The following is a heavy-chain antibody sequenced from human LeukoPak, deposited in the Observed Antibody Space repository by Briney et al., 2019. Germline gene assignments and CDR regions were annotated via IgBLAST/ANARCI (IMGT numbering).Heavy chain of an antibody. Sequence: SETLSLTCAVSGGSISSSNWWSWVRQPAGKGLEWIGYIYYSGSTNYNPSPKSRVTISVDTSKNQFSLKLSSVTAADTAVYYCARGGGITMIVSDITAFQHWGQGTLVTVSS. V-gene: IGHV4-4*02. J-gene: IGHJ1*01. CDR2: IYYSGST. CDR1: GGSISSSNW. D-gene: IGHD3-22*01. CDR3: ARGGGITMIVSDITAFQH.